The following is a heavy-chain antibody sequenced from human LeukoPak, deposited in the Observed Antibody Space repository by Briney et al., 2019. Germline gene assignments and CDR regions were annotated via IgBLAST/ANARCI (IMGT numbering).Heavy chain of an antibody. CDR3: ATAQGSGWYLA. D-gene: IGHD6-19*01. CDR2: ILTSGST. Sequence: SETLSLTCFVSGDSISGHSWTWIRQPAGKGLEWIGRILTSGSTMYNPSLKSRVTMSVDTSKNQFSLKLSSVTAADTAVYYCATAQGSGWYLAWGQGTLVTVSS. CDR1: GDSISGHS. J-gene: IGHJ4*02. V-gene: IGHV4-4*07.